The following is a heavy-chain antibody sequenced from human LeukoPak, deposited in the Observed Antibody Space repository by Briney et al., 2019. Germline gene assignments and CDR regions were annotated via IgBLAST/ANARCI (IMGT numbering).Heavy chain of an antibody. D-gene: IGHD5-18*01. CDR3: ARSEYTSMVGSLYFDY. Sequence: SETLSLTCTVSGGSISNYYWSWIRQSPGKGLEWIGYFYHSGITNYSPLLKSRVTMSLDTSKNQFSLKLSSVTAADTAVYYCARSEYTSMVGSLYFDYWGQGTLVTVSS. CDR2: FYHSGIT. CDR1: GGSISNYY. J-gene: IGHJ4*02. V-gene: IGHV4-59*01.